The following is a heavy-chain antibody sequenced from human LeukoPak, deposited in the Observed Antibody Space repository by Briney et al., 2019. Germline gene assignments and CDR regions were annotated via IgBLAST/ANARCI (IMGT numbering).Heavy chain of an antibody. Sequence: GGSLRLTCAASGFTFDDYAMHWVRQAPEKGLEWVSLISWDGGSTYYADSVKGRFTISRDNSKNSLYLQMNSLRPEDTALYYCAKSHYYHSSTKTAYFDFWGQGTLVTVSS. CDR1: GFTFDDYA. V-gene: IGHV3-43D*03. J-gene: IGHJ4*02. CDR3: AKSHYYHSSTKTAYFDF. D-gene: IGHD3-22*01. CDR2: ISWDGGST.